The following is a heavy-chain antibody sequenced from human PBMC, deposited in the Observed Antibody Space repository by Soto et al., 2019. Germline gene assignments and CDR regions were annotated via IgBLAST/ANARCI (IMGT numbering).Heavy chain of an antibody. D-gene: IGHD6-13*01. CDR3: ANDRAAGGIDYYYYMDV. V-gene: IGHV3-30*18. CDR2: ISYDGSKK. J-gene: IGHJ6*03. Sequence: GGSLRLSCAASGFTFSSYGMHWVRQAPGKGLEWVAVISYDGSKKYYADSVKGRFTISRDNSKNTLYLQMNSLRAEDTAVYYCANDRAAGGIDYYYYMDVWGKGTTVTVSS. CDR1: GFTFSSYG.